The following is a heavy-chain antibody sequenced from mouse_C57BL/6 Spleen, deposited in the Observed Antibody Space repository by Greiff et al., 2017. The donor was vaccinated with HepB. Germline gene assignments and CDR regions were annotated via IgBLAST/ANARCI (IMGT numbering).Heavy chain of an antibody. D-gene: IGHD1-1*01. CDR2: INPSNGGT. V-gene: IGHV1-53*01. J-gene: IGHJ1*03. CDR3: AMPPMTTVVASGGMWYFEG. CDR1: GYTFTSYW. Sequence: QVQLQQPGTELVKPGASVKLSCKASGYTFTSYWMHWVKQRPGQGLEWIGNINPSNGGTNYNEKFKSKATLTVDKSSSTAYMQLSSLTSEDSAVYYCAMPPMTTVVASGGMWYFEGWGTGTTVTVSS.